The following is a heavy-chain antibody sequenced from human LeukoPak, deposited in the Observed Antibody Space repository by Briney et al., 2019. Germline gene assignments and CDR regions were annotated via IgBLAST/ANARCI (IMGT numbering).Heavy chain of an antibody. D-gene: IGHD7-27*01. CDR1: GSTLGVLA. CDR3: TTMELGMGYYYYMDV. Sequence: KPGGSLRSSFPAPGSTLGVLALSGFGRAPGRGRGGEGFFRGKAYGGTTEYAASVKGRFTISRDDSKSIAYLQMNSLKTEDTAVYYCTTMELGMGYYYYMDVWGKGTTVTVSS. J-gene: IGHJ6*03. V-gene: IGHV3-49*05. CDR2: FRGKAYGGTT.